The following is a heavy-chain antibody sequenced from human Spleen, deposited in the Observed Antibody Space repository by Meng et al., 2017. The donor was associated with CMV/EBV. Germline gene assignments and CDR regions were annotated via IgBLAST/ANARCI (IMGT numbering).Heavy chain of an antibody. J-gene: IGHJ2*01. V-gene: IGHV4-61*01. CDR2: INYIGNT. D-gene: IGHD3-22*01. CDR3: ARSPEQSYNDGSGYFFGYFDL. CDR1: GSYY. Sequence: GSYYWSWVRQPPGKGLEWIGYINYIGNTKYNPSLKSRVTISIDTSKNQVSLKLNSVTAADTAVYYCARSPEQSYNDGSGYFFGYFDLWGRGTLVTVSS.